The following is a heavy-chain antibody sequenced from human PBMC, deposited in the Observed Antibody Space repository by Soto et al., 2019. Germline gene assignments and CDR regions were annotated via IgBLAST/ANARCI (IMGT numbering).Heavy chain of an antibody. V-gene: IGHV1-69*01. Sequence: QVQLVQSGAEVKKPGSSVKVSCKASGGTFSSYAISWVRQAPGQGLEWMGGIIPIFGTANYAQKFQGRVTITADESTSTAYRELSSLRSGDTAVYYCARDSYYYDSSGYNFDYWGQGTLVTVSS. CDR2: IIPIFGTA. CDR3: ARDSYYYDSSGYNFDY. CDR1: GGTFSSYA. D-gene: IGHD3-22*01. J-gene: IGHJ4*02.